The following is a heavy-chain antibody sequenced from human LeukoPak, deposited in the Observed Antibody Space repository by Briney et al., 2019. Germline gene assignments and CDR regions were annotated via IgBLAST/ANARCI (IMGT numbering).Heavy chain of an antibody. CDR1: GGSISSSSCY. Sequence: SETLSLTCTVSGGSISSSSCYWRWIRQPPGKGLEWIGSIYYSGSTYYNPSLKSRVTISVDTSKNQFSLKLSSVTAADTAVYYCARLGVVWLPAAWFNWFDPWGQGTLVTVSS. J-gene: IGHJ5*02. CDR3: ARLGVVWLPAAWFNWFDP. V-gene: IGHV4-39*01. D-gene: IGHD2-2*01. CDR2: IYYSGST.